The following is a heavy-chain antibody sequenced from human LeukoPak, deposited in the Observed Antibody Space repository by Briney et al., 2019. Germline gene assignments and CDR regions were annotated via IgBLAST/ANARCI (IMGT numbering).Heavy chain of an antibody. CDR1: GFTFSSYS. V-gene: IGHV3-21*01. CDR3: AELGITMIGGV. Sequence: GGSLRLSCAASGFTFSSYSMNWVRQAPGKGLEWVSSISSSSSYIYYADSVKGRFTIDRDNGKNSLYLQMNSLRAEDTAVYYCAELGITMIGGVWGKGTTVTISS. D-gene: IGHD3-10*02. J-gene: IGHJ6*04. CDR2: ISSSSSYI.